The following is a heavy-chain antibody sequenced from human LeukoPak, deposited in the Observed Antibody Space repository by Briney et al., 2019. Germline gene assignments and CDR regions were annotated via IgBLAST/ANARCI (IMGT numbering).Heavy chain of an antibody. CDR2: IWYDGGNK. J-gene: IGHJ3*02. D-gene: IGHD5-18*01. V-gene: IGHV3-33*06. CDR3: AKEAMVFRAFDI. Sequence: GGSLRLSCAASGFTFSSYGMHWVRQAPGKGLEWVAVIWYDGGNKYYADSVKGRFTISRDNSKSTLYLQMNSLRAEDTAVYYCAKEAMVFRAFDIWGQGTMVTVSS. CDR1: GFTFSSYG.